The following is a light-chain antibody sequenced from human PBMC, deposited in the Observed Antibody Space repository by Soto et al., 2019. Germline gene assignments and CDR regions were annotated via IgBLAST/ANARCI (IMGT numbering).Light chain of an antibody. CDR2: EDT. Sequence: SVLTQPGSVSGSPGQSITISCTGSSSDVGNYNLVSWDQQHSDKAPKLMIYEDTKWPSGVSNRFSGSTSGNTAYLTISGLQAEDEADYYFWSYAVGRTYVFGSETKVTVL. CDR1: SSDVGNYNL. J-gene: IGLJ1*01. V-gene: IGLV2-23*01. CDR3: WSYAVGRTYV.